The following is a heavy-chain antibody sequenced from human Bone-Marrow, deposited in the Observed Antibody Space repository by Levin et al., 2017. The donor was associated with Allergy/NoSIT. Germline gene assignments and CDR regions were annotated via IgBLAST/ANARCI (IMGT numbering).Heavy chain of an antibody. CDR1: FCPLLLPS. Sequence: GASVKVSCNSFFCPLLLPSLLFVLPAPAPGLEWMGGIIPMFRTPTYAQQFQGRVTITADESTSTAYMELRGLRSQDTAVYYCARDGSRKGSWPYDAFEFWGQGTMVTVSS. CDR3: ARDGSRKGSWPYDAFEF. V-gene: IGHV1-69*13. CDR2: IIPMFRTP. J-gene: IGHJ3*01. D-gene: IGHD6-13*01.